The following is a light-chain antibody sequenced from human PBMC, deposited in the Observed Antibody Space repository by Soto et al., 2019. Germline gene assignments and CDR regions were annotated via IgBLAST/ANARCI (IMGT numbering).Light chain of an antibody. CDR3: QQANSFPLT. J-gene: IGKJ4*01. Sequence: IPMTQSPSTLSASVGDRVTITCRASESISSWLAWYQQKPGKAPRLLIYAASRLGSGVPSRFSGSGSGTDFTLTISSLQPEDFATYYCQQANSFPLTFGGGTKVDIK. CDR2: AAS. V-gene: IGKV1-12*01. CDR1: ESISSW.